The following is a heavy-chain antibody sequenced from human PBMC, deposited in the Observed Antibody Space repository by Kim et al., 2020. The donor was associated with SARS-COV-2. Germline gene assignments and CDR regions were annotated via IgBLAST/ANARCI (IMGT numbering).Heavy chain of an antibody. Sequence: SNADSVRGRFTISRDNDQNSLYLQMNSLRAEDTAVYYCARGPNYSPFDYWGQGTLVTVSS. V-gene: IGHV3-48*03. D-gene: IGHD4-4*01. J-gene: IGHJ4*02. CDR3: ARGPNYSPFDY.